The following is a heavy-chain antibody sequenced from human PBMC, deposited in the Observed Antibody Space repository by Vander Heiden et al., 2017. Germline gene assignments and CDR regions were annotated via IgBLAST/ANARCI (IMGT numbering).Heavy chain of an antibody. CDR2: MSGSGGST. Sequence: EVQLLESGGGLVQPGGSLRLSCVGSGFPFSSYAMSWVRTAPGKGLEWVSVMSGSGGSTYYADSVKGRFTLSRDGSKNMLYLQMNSLRAEDTAVYYCAKSITMTVVGAFDIWGQGTMVTVSS. D-gene: IGHD3-22*01. CDR1: GFPFSSYA. J-gene: IGHJ3*02. V-gene: IGHV3-23*01. CDR3: AKSITMTVVGAFDI.